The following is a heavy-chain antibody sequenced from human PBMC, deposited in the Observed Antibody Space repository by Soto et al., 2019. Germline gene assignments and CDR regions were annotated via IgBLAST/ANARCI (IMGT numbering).Heavy chain of an antibody. Sequence: GGSLRLSCAASGFTFSSYGMHWVRQAPGKGLEWVAVIWYDGSNKYYADSVKGRFTISRDNSKNTLYLQMNSLRAEDTAVYYCARAVNDFWSGYYKRDYYYYMDVWGKGTTVTVSS. J-gene: IGHJ6*03. D-gene: IGHD3-3*01. CDR1: GFTFSSYG. CDR3: ARAVNDFWSGYYKRDYYYYMDV. CDR2: IWYDGSNK. V-gene: IGHV3-33*01.